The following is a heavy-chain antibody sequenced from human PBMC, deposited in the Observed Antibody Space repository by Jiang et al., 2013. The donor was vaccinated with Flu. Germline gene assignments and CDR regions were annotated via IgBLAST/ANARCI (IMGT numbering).Heavy chain of an antibody. V-gene: IGHV1-2*02. CDR1: GYTFTGYY. CDR2: INPNSGGT. CDR3: ARDPLFGEGAFDI. J-gene: IGHJ3*02. Sequence: EVKKPGASVKVSCKASGYTFTGYYMHWVRRAPGQGLEWMGWINPNSGGTNYAQKFQGRVTMTRDTSISTAYMELSRLRSDDTAVYYCARDPLFGEGAFDIWGQGTMVTVSS. D-gene: IGHD3-16*01.